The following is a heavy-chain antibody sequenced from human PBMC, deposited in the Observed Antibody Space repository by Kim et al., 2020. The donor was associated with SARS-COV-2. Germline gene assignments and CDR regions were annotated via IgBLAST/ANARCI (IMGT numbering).Heavy chain of an antibody. Sequence: SETLSLTCTVSGGSLSSSSYYWGWIRQPPGKGLEWIGTAYYIGNTYYNPSLKSRVTISVDTSKNQFSLKLGSVTAADTAVYYCARHQRYSRGWY. CDR3: ARHQRYSRGWY. D-gene: IGHD6-13*01. J-gene: IGHJ2*01. CDR1: GGSLSSSSYY. CDR2: AYYIGNT. V-gene: IGHV4-39*01.